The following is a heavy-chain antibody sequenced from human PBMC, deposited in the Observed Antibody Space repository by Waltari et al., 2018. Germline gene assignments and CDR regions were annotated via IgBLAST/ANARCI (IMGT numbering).Heavy chain of an antibody. CDR1: GFTVINNY. D-gene: IGHD3-3*01. V-gene: IGHV3-53*01. Sequence: EVQLVESGGGLIQPGGSLRLSCAASGFTVINNYMTWVHQAPGKGLEWVSLVWSGGDTHYADSVKGRFTISRDNSKNTVYLQMHDLRAEDTAIYYCSRNFHDPQDVWGQGTTVIVS. J-gene: IGHJ6*02. CDR2: VWSGGDT. CDR3: SRNFHDPQDV.